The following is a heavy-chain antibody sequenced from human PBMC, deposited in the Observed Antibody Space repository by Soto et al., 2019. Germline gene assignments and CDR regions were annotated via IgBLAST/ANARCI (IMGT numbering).Heavy chain of an antibody. CDR2: INPNSGGT. J-gene: IGHJ6*02. V-gene: IGHV1-2*04. CDR3: ERDGRRITTDYYYYYGMDV. CDR1: GYTFTGYY. Sequence: ASAKDSCKASGYTFTGYYMHWVRQAPGQGLEWMGWINPNSGGTNYAQKFQGWVTMTRATTISTTYTELSRLRSDDAAVYYCERDGRRITTDYYYYYGMDVWGQGTTVTVSS. D-gene: IGHD4-4*01.